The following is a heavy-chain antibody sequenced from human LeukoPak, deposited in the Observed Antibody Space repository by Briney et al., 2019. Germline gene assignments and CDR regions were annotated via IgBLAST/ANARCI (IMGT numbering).Heavy chain of an antibody. J-gene: IGHJ4*02. CDR3: AKDPYSSPYYGPGY. Sequence: GESLKISCKASGYTFTSCAISWVRQAPGQGLEWMGWISAYNGNTNYARKLQGRVTMTTDTSTSTAYMELRSLRSDDTAVYYCAKDPYSSPYYGPGYLGQGTLVTVSS. V-gene: IGHV1-18*01. D-gene: IGHD6-19*01. CDR2: ISAYNGNT. CDR1: GYTFTSCA.